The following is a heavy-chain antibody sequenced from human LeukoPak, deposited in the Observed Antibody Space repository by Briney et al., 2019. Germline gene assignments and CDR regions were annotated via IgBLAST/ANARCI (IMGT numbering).Heavy chain of an antibody. Sequence: KPSETLSLTCTVSGGSISSYYCTWIRQPPGKGLEWIGYSSHSGYTNYNPSLKSRVTVSVDTSKNQFSLKLSSVTAADTAVYYCASQTAGAPFDYWGQGTLVTVSS. CDR1: GGSISSYY. J-gene: IGHJ4*02. V-gene: IGHV4-59*08. D-gene: IGHD1-14*01. CDR2: SSHSGYT. CDR3: ASQTAGAPFDY.